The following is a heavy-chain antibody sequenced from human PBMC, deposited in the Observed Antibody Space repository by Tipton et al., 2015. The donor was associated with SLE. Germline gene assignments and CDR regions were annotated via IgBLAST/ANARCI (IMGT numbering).Heavy chain of an antibody. CDR2: INPHSGGT. Sequence: QSGAEVKKPGASVKVSCKASGYTFTDYYIHWVRQAPGQGLEWMGWINPHSGGTKYAQNFQGRVTMTTDTSTSTAYMELRSLRSDDTAMYYCARGAYGDDDAFDIWGQGTMVTVSS. J-gene: IGHJ3*02. CDR1: GYTFTDYY. D-gene: IGHD3-16*01. CDR3: ARGAYGDDDAFDI. V-gene: IGHV1-2*02.